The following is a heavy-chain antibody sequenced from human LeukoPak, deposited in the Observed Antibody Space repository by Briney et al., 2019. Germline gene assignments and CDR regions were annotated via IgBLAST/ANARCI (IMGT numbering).Heavy chain of an antibody. V-gene: IGHV4-4*02. CDR1: GASVNSTNW. Sequence: SETLSLTCAVSGASVNSTNWWTWVRQPPGKGLEWIAEIHQSGITSYNPSLKSRVTISLDKSNNHFSLKLTSVTAADTAVYYCARGFCFDYWGPGALVTVSS. CDR3: ARGFCFDY. D-gene: IGHD3-10*01. J-gene: IGHJ4*02. CDR2: IHQSGIT.